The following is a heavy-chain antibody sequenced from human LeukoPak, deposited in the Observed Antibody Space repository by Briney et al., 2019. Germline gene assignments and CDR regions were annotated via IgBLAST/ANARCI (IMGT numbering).Heavy chain of an antibody. V-gene: IGHV4-30-2*01. CDR2: IYHSGST. J-gene: IGHJ3*02. CDR3: ARYIAVTAFDI. D-gene: IGHD6-19*01. CDR1: GDSITSYS. Sequence: SGTLSLTCTVSGDSITSYSWSWIRQPPGKGLEWIGYIYHSGSTYYNPSLKSRVTISVDRSKNQFSLKVSSMTAADTAVYYCARYIAVTAFDIWGPGTMVTVSS.